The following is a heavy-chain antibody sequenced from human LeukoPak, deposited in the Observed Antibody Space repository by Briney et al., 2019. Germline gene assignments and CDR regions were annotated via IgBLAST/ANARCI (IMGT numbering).Heavy chain of an antibody. CDR2: IIPIFGTA. J-gene: IGHJ3*02. Sequence: GASVKVSCKASGGTFSSYAISWVRQAPGQGLEWMGGIIPIFGTANYAQKFQGRVTITADESTSTAYMELSSLRSEDTAVYYCAAIQLWLHAFDIWGQGTMVTVSS. D-gene: IGHD5-18*01. CDR3: AAIQLWLHAFDI. V-gene: IGHV1-69*01. CDR1: GGTFSSYA.